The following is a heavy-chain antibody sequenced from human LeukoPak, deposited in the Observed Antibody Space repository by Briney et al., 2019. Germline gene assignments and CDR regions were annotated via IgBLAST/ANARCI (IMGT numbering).Heavy chain of an antibody. CDR3: AKGERAYYYYGMDV. V-gene: IGHV3-23*01. CDR2: ISGSGGST. CDR1: GFTFSSYA. J-gene: IGHJ6*02. D-gene: IGHD1-26*01. Sequence: QPGGSLRLSCAASGFTFSSYAMSWVRQAPGKGLEWVSAISGSGGSTYYADSVKGRFTSSRDNSKNTLYLQMNSLRAKDTAVYYCAKGERAYYYYGMDVWGQGTTVTVSS.